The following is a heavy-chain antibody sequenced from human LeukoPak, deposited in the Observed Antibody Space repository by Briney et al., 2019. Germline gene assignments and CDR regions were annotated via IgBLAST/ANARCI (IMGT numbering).Heavy chain of an antibody. CDR3: AREDRSCYYY. D-gene: IGHD2-15*01. Sequence: GGSLRLSCAASGFTFSSYEMNWVRQAPGKGLEWVSYISSSGSTIYYADSVKGRFTISRDNAKNSLYLQMNSLRAEDTAVYYCAREDRSCYYYWGQGTLVTVSS. J-gene: IGHJ4*02. V-gene: IGHV3-48*03. CDR2: ISSSGSTI. CDR1: GFTFSSYE.